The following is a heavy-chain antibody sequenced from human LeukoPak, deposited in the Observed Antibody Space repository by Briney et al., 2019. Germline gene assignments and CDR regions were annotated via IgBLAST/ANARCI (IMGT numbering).Heavy chain of an antibody. CDR2: ISGSDGTT. CDR1: GFTFSNYV. CDR3: ATTNYADYSFEY. V-gene: IGHV3-23*01. Sequence: GGSLRLSCAASGFTFSNYVMSWVRQAPGKGLEWVLVISGSDGTTYYADSVKGRLTISRDNSKNTLSLQMNSLRAEDTAVYYCATTNYADYSFEYWGQGTLVTVSS. D-gene: IGHD4-17*01. J-gene: IGHJ4*02.